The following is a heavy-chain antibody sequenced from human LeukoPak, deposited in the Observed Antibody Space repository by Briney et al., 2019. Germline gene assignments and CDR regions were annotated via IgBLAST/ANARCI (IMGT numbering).Heavy chain of an antibody. V-gene: IGHV3-20*04. CDR3: ARVGSTGVTLGGYFDY. J-gene: IGHJ4*02. Sequence: GGSLRLSCAASGFTFDDYDMSWVRQAPGKGLEWVSGIKWNGGSRGYEESVMGGFIISRDNAKNSLYLQMNSMRGAETALYYCARVGSTGVTLGGYFDYWGQGTLVTVSS. D-gene: IGHD1-1*01. CDR2: IKWNGGSR. CDR1: GFTFDDYD.